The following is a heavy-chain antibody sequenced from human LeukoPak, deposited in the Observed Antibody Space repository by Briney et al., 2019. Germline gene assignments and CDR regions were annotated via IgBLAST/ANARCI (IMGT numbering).Heavy chain of an antibody. V-gene: IGHV1-8*01. Sequence: ASVKVSCKASGYTFTSYDINWVRQATGQGLEWMGWMNPNSGNTGYAQKFQGRVTMTRNTSISTAYTELSSLRSEDTAVYYCASRTGIAAAGTDAFDIWGQGTMVTVSS. J-gene: IGHJ3*02. CDR1: GYTFTSYD. CDR2: MNPNSGNT. D-gene: IGHD6-13*01. CDR3: ASRTGIAAAGTDAFDI.